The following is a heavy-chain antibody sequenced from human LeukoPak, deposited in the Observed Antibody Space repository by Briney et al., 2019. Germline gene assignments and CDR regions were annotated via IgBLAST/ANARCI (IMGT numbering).Heavy chain of an antibody. CDR1: GGSFSGHY. D-gene: IGHD6-19*01. J-gene: IGHJ6*02. CDR2: VTDRGNV. V-gene: IGHV4-34*01. Sequence: SETLSLTCAVYGGSFSGHYWTWIRQPPGKGLEWIGEVTDRGNVNYNPSLRSRVTMSVDTAKNQFSVNLRYMTAADTSVFFCARARPSSSGWGHYYYSLDVWGQGTPVTVSS. CDR3: ARARPSSSGWGHYYYSLDV.